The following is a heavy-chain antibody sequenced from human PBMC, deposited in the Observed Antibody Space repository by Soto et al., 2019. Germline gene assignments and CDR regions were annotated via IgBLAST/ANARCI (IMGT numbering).Heavy chain of an antibody. D-gene: IGHD4-4*01. CDR1: GGSISSGDYY. V-gene: IGHV4-30-4*01. CDR2: IYYSGST. Sequence: QVQLQESGPGLVKPSQTLSLTCTVSGGSISSGDYYWGWIRQPPGKGLEWIGYIYYSGSTYYNPSLKSRVTISLDTSKDRFALKLSSVTAADTAVYYCARVQLFAFDIWGQGTMVTVSS. CDR3: ARVQLFAFDI. J-gene: IGHJ3*02.